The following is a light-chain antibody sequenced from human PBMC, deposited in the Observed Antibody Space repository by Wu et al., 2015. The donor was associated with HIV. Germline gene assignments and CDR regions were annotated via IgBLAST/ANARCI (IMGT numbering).Light chain of an antibody. Sequence: DIQMTQSPSSLSASVGDRVTITCQASQDISNYLNWYQQKPEKAPKLLIYDASNLETGVPSRFSGSGSGTDFTFTISSLQPEDIATYYCQQYDNLPRGTFGQGTKLEIK. J-gene: IGKJ2*02. CDR2: DAS. CDR1: QDISNY. CDR3: QQYDNLPRGT. V-gene: IGKV1-33*01.